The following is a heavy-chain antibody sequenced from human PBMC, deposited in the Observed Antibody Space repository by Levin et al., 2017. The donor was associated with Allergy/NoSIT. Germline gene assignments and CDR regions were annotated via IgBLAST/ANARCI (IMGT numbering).Heavy chain of an antibody. CDR1: GGSISSRSYF. D-gene: IGHD2-15*01. CDR2: IYYSGNT. Sequence: PSETLSLTCTASGGSISSRSYFWGWIRQPPGKGLEWVGSIYYSGNTYYNPSLKSRVTISVDTSKNQFSLKLSSVTAADTAVYFCARHRGILGNAFDIWGQGTMVTVSS. V-gene: IGHV4-39*01. J-gene: IGHJ3*02. CDR3: ARHRGILGNAFDI.